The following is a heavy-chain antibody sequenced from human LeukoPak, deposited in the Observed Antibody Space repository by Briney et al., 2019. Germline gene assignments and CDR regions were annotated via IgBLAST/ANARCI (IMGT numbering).Heavy chain of an antibody. CDR2: IYPGDSRT. Sequence: GESLKISCKGSGYSFTSYWIGWVRQTPGKGLEWMGVIYPGDSRTRYNPFFEGQVTISADKSINTAYLQWSSLKASDTAMYYCACREFYSPWPGPWGRGTLVTVSS. V-gene: IGHV5-51*01. CDR1: GYSFTSYW. CDR3: ACREFYSPWPGP. J-gene: IGHJ5*02. D-gene: IGHD5-18*01.